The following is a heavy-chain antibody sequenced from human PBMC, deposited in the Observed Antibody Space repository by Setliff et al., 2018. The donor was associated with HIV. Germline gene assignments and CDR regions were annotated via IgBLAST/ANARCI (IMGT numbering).Heavy chain of an antibody. Sequence: GGSLRLSCAASGFTFSSFWMSWVRQAPGKGLEWVANINQVESEKYYVDSVKGRFTISRDNAKNSLYLQMNSLGVEDTAIYFCVRGSGYYYFDNWGQGALVTVSS. D-gene: IGHD3-22*01. CDR1: GFTFSSFW. J-gene: IGHJ4*02. CDR2: INQVESEK. CDR3: VRGSGYYYFDN. V-gene: IGHV3-7*01.